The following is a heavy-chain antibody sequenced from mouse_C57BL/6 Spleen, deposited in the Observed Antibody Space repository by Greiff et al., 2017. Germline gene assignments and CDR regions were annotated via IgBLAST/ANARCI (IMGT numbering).Heavy chain of an antibody. V-gene: IGHV1-69*01. CDR3: ARRYDNNSYAMDY. D-gene: IGHD2-5*01. Sequence: VQLQQPGAELVMPGASVKLSCKASGYTFTSYWMHWVKQRPGQGLEWIGEIDPSDSYTNYNQKFKGKSTLTVDKSSSTAYMQISSLTSEDSAVYYCARRYDNNSYAMDYWGQGTSVTVSS. CDR2: IDPSDSYT. CDR1: GYTFTSYW. J-gene: IGHJ4*01.